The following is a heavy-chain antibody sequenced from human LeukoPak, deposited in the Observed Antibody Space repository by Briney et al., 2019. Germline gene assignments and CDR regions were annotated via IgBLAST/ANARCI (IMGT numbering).Heavy chain of an antibody. CDR3: VAGKEWGDY. Sequence: PGGSLRLSCAASGFTFSTYWMSWVRQTPGVGLEWVANIKQDGSETDYADSVKGRFTISRDNAKNSLYLQMNSLRAEDTAVYYCVAGKEWGDYWGQGTLVTVSS. CDR2: IKQDGSET. J-gene: IGHJ4*02. V-gene: IGHV3-7*01. CDR1: GFTFSTYW. D-gene: IGHD3-3*01.